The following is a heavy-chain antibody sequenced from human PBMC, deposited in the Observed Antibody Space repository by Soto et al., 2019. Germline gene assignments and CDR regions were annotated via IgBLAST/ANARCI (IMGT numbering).Heavy chain of an antibody. CDR1: GFTFSSYS. V-gene: IGHV3-21*04. CDR3: ATERWAAGTYSVQYYGIDV. D-gene: IGHD6-13*01. Sequence: EVQLVESGGGLVKPGGSLRLSCAASGFTFSSYSMNWVRQAPGKGLEWVSSISSSSSYIYYADSVKGRFTISRDNAKNSRYLQMNSRKAEDTAVYYCATERWAAGTYSVQYYGIDVWGQGTTVTVSS. J-gene: IGHJ6*02. CDR2: ISSSSSYI.